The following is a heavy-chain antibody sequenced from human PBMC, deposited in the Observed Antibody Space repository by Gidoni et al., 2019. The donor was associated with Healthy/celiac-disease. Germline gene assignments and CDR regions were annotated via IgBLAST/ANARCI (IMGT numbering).Heavy chain of an antibody. Sequence: EVQLVESGGGLVQPGGSLKLSCAPSGVSFSRAAMHWVRQASGKGLEWVGRIRSKANSYATAYAASVKGRFTISRDDSKNTAYLQMNSLKTEDTAVYYCTRLGGSYSYYGMDVWGQGTTVTVSS. CDR1: GVSFSRAA. V-gene: IGHV3-73*02. CDR2: IRSKANSYAT. CDR3: TRLGGSYSYYGMDV. J-gene: IGHJ6*02. D-gene: IGHD1-26*01.